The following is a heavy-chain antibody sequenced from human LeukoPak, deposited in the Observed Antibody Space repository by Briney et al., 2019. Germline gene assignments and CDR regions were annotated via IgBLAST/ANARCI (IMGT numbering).Heavy chain of an antibody. CDR1: GDTFNNFG. D-gene: IGHD3-10*01. CDR2: IIPIFHTP. V-gene: IGHV1-69*13. Sequence: SVKVSCKASGDTFNNFGISWVRQAPGQGLEWMGGIIPIFHTPNYAQKFLGRITITADEPTNTAYMELSSLRSDDTAVYYCARVPSMVRRTFYFDYWGQGTLVTVSS. J-gene: IGHJ4*02. CDR3: ARVPSMVRRTFYFDY.